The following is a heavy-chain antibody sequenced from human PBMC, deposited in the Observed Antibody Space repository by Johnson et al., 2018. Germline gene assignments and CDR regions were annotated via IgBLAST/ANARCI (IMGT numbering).Heavy chain of an antibody. CDR1: GGSISSYY. D-gene: IGHD4-17*01. Sequence: QEELQESGPGLVKPSETLSLTCTVSGGSISSYYWSWIRQHPGKGLEWIGYISYSGSTYYNLSLRSQVTTSVDTAKKQFARKLSSVTAADTAVYYCARAVGAVNYYYGMDVWGQGTTVTVSS. CDR3: ARAVGAVNYYYGMDV. V-gene: IGHV4-59*06. J-gene: IGHJ6*02. CDR2: ISYSGST.